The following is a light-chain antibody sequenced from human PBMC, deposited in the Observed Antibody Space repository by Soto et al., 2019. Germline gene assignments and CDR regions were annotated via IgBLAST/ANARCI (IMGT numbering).Light chain of an antibody. CDR1: SSNIGSNY. V-gene: IGLV1-47*01. CDR2: RNN. J-gene: IGLJ3*02. CDR3: CSYAGGWV. Sequence: QSVLTQPPSASGTPGQRVNISCSGSSSNIGSNYVYWYRQFPGTAPKLLIQRNNQRPSGVPDRFSGSKSGSTASLSIAGLQPEDEADYFCCSYAGGWVFGGGTQLTVL.